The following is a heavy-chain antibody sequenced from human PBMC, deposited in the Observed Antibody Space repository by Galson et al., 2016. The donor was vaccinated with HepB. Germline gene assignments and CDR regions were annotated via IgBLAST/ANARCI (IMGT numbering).Heavy chain of an antibody. J-gene: IGHJ5*02. CDR2: ITNTNNIV. V-gene: IGHV3-48*01. CDR3: ARCSSATCYRRGGFDP. Sequence: SLRLSCAASGFDFFSHSMNWVRQAPGKGPEWIAYITNTNNIVYSPSVEGRFTISRDNAKNSLFLQMNSLRAEDTAVYYCARCSSATCYRRGGFDPWGQGTLVTVSS. CDR1: GFDFFSHS. D-gene: IGHD2-2*02.